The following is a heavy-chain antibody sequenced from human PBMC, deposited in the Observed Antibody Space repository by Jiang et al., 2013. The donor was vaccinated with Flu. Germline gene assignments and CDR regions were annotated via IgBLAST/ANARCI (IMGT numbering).Heavy chain of an antibody. CDR3: ASSDILTGYYNGDFDY. CDR1: GYTFTRYD. D-gene: IGHD3-9*01. CDR2: MNPNSGNT. J-gene: IGHJ4*02. Sequence: GAEVKKPGASVKVSCKASGYTFTRYDMNWVRQATGQGLEWMGWMNPNSGNTGYAQKFQGRVIMTRNTSISTAYMELSSLRSEDTAVYYCASSDILTGYYNGDFDYWGQGTLVTVS. V-gene: IGHV1-8*01.